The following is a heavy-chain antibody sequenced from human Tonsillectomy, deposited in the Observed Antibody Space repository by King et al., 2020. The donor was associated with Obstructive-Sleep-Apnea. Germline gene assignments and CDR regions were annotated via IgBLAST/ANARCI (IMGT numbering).Heavy chain of an antibody. D-gene: IGHD6-13*01. J-gene: IGHJ4*02. CDR3: AKNAAAAGSNFDY. CDR2: VSWNSGSI. V-gene: IGHV3-9*01. CDR1: GFTFDDYA. Sequence: VQLVESGGGLVQPGRSLRLSCAASGFTFDDYAMHWVRQAPGKGLEWGSGVSWNSGSIGYSDSVKGRFTISRDNAKNSLYLQMNSLRAEDTALYYCAKNAAAAGSNFDYWGQGTLVTVSS.